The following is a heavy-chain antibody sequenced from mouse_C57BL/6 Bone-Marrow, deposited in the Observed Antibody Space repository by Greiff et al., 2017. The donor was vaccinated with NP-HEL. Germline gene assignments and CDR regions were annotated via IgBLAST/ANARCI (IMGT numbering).Heavy chain of an antibody. CDR3: ARHEENYQAMDY. J-gene: IGHJ4*01. D-gene: IGHD1-1*02. V-gene: IGHV1-62-2*01. Sequence: QVQLKESGAELVKPGASVKLSCKASGYTFTEYTIHWVKQRSGQGLEWIGWFYPGSGSIKYNEKFKDKATLTADRSSSTVYMELSRLTSEDSAVYFCARHEENYQAMDYWGQGTLVTVSS. CDR1: GYTFTEYT. CDR2: FYPGSGSI.